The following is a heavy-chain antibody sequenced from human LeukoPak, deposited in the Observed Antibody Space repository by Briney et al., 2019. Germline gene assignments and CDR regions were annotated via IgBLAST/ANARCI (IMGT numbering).Heavy chain of an antibody. CDR3: ASIVVEYQLVLESRDAFDI. CDR1: GYTFTGYY. J-gene: IGHJ3*02. V-gene: IGHV1-2*02. Sequence: ASVKVSCKASGYTFTGYYMHCVRQAPGQGLEWVGWINPNSGGTNYAQKFQGRVTMTRDTSISTAYMELSRLRSDDTAVYYCASIVVEYQLVLESRDAFDIWGQGTMVTVSS. CDR2: INPNSGGT. D-gene: IGHD2-2*01.